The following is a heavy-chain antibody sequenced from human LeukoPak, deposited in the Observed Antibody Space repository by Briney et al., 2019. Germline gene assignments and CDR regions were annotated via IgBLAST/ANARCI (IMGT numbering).Heavy chain of an antibody. CDR2: FDPEDGET. Sequence: GASVNVSCTVSGYTLTELSMHWVRQAPGKRLEWMGGFDPEDGETIYAQKFQGRVTMTEDTSTDTAYMELSSLRSEDTAVYYCATGDSSSWFTDVWGKGTTVTVSS. D-gene: IGHD6-13*01. J-gene: IGHJ6*04. CDR3: ATGDSSSWFTDV. CDR1: GYTLTELS. V-gene: IGHV1-24*01.